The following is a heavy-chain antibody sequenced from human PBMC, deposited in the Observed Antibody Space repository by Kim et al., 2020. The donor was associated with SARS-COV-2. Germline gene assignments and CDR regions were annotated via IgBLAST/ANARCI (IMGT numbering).Heavy chain of an antibody. D-gene: IGHD2-21*02. Sequence: ADSVKGRFTISRDNSKNTLYLQMNSLRAEDTAVYYCANCGGNSPADAFDIWGQGTMVTVSS. V-gene: IGHV3-23*01. J-gene: IGHJ3*02. CDR3: ANCGGNSPADAFDI.